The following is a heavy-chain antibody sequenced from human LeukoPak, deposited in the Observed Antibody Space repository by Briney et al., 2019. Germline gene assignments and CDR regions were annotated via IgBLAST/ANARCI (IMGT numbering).Heavy chain of an antibody. CDR3: ARLVRSFPLVDY. Sequence: GASVKLSCNSSGYTFTSYDINWVRQPTGQGLEWMGWMNPNSGNTGYAQKFQSRVTMTRNTSISTAYMELCSVRSEDTAVYYCARLVRSFPLVDYWGQGTLVTVSS. V-gene: IGHV1-8*01. CDR1: GYTFTSYD. CDR2: MNPNSGNT. J-gene: IGHJ4*02. D-gene: IGHD3-10*01.